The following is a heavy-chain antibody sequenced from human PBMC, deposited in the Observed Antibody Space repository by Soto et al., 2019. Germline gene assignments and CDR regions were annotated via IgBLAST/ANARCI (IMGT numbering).Heavy chain of an antibody. CDR2: IYYSGST. Sequence: QVQLQESGPGLVKPSETLSLTCTVSGGSISSYYWSWIRQPPGKGLEWIGYIYYSGSTNYNPSLKSRVTISVDTSKNQFSLKLSSVTAADTAVYYCARGVGRGYSYGRLGTDYWGQGTLVTVSS. V-gene: IGHV4-59*01. CDR1: GGSISSYY. CDR3: ARGVGRGYSYGRLGTDY. J-gene: IGHJ4*02. D-gene: IGHD5-18*01.